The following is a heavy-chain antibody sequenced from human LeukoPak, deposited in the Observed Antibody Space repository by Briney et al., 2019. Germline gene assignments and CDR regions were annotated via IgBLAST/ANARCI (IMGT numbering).Heavy chain of an antibody. CDR1: GFTVTSNY. V-gene: IGHV3-53*05. CDR2: IYDDGSA. Sequence: GGSLRLSCAASGFTVTSNYMSWVRQAPGKGLEWVSVIYDDGSAYYADSVKGRFTISRDSSKNTLYLQLNSLRAEDTAVYYCARSPGLVGANYFDYWGQGTLVTVSS. D-gene: IGHD1-26*01. CDR3: ARSPGLVGANYFDY. J-gene: IGHJ4*02.